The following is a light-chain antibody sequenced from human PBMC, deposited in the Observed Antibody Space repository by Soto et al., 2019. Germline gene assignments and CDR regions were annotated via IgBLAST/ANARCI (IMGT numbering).Light chain of an antibody. CDR2: AAS. V-gene: IGKV1-9*01. J-gene: IGKJ4*01. CDR3: QQLNNYPST. Sequence: IQLTQSPSSLSASVGDRVTITCRASQDISSYLGWYQQKPGKAPKLLIYAASTLQSGVPSRFSGSGSGTDFTLTINSLQPEDFATYFCQQLNNYPSTFDGGTKVEIK. CDR1: QDISSY.